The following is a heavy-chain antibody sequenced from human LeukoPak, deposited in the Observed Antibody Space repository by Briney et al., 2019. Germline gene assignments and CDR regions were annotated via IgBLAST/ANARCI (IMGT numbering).Heavy chain of an antibody. CDR2: IYYSGST. CDR1: GGSISSYY. J-gene: IGHJ4*02. CDR3: ARDSAGFDY. Sequence: PSETLSLTSTVSGGSISSYYWSWIRQPPGKGLEWIGYIYYSGSTNYNPSLKSRVAISVDTSKNQFSLKLSSVTAADTAVYYCARDSAGFDYWGQGTLVTVSS. V-gene: IGHV4-59*01.